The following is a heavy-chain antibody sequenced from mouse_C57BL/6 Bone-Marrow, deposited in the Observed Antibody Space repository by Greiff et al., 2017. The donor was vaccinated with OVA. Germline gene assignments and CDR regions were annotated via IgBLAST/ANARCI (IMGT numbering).Heavy chain of an antibody. CDR3: ARDILVITTDIYYAMDY. CDR1: GYAFSSYW. Sequence: QVQLKESGAELVKPGASVKISCKASGYAFSSYWMNWVKQRPGKGLEWIGQIYPGDGDTNYNGKFKGKATLTADKSYSTAYMQLSSLTSEDSAVYFCARDILVITTDIYYAMDYWGQGTSVTVSS. CDR2: IYPGDGDT. D-gene: IGHD1-2*01. J-gene: IGHJ4*01. V-gene: IGHV1-80*01.